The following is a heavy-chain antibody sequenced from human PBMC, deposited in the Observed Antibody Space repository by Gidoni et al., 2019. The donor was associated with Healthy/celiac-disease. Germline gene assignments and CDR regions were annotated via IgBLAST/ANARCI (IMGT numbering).Heavy chain of an antibody. V-gene: IGHV4-39*01. J-gene: IGHJ4*02. Sequence: QLQLQESGPGLVKPSEPLSLTCTVSGGSISSSSYYWGWIRQPPGKGLEWIGSIYYSGSTYYNPSLKSRVTISVDTSKNQFSLKLSSVTAADTAVYYCASDMESFDIVVVPAAPRSDYWGQGTLVTVSS. CDR3: ASDMESFDIVVVPAAPRSDY. CDR1: GGSISSSSYY. CDR2: IYYSGST. D-gene: IGHD2-2*01.